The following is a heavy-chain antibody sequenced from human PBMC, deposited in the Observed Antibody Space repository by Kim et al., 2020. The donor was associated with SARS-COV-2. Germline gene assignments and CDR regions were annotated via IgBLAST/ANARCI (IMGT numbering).Heavy chain of an antibody. CDR3: ARTLALAGLTKYHYYYYGMDV. Sequence: GGSLRLSCVASGFTFSSYSMHWVRQAPGKGLEWVALISYDGSTKDYAKSVRGRFTISRDSSKKTLYLQMNSLESEDTAVYYCARTLALAGLTKYHYYYYGMDVWGRGTTVIVSS. D-gene: IGHD6-19*01. V-gene: IGHV3-30*03. CDR1: GFTFSSYS. J-gene: IGHJ6*02. CDR2: ISYDGSTK.